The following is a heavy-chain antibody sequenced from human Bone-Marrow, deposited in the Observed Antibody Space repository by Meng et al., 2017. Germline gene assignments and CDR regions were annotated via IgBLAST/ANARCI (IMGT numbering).Heavy chain of an antibody. J-gene: IGHJ4*02. V-gene: IGHV1-46*01. Sequence: ASVKVSCKASRYTFTKYFTQWVRQAPGQGLEWMGIINPSGGSTSYAQKFQGRATMTRDTSTSTVYMELSSLRSEDTAVYYCARGPPRDHSGYDSLGFDYWGQGTLVTVSS. D-gene: IGHD3-22*01. CDR1: RYTFTKYF. CDR3: ARGPPRDHSGYDSLGFDY. CDR2: INPSGGST.